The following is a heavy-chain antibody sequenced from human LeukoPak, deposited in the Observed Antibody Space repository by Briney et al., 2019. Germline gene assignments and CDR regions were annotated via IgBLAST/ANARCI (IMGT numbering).Heavy chain of an antibody. Sequence: SETLSLTCTVSGYSISSGYYWGWIRQPPGKGLEWIGSIYHSGSTYYNPSLKSRVTISVDTSKNQFSLKLRSVTAADTAVYYCARENGYKYDYWGQGTLVTVSS. D-gene: IGHD5-24*01. CDR1: GYSISSGYY. J-gene: IGHJ4*02. CDR2: IYHSGST. CDR3: ARENGYKYDY. V-gene: IGHV4-38-2*02.